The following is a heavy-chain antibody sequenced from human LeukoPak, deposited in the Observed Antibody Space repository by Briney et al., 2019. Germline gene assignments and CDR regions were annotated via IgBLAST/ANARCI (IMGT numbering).Heavy chain of an antibody. J-gene: IGHJ1*01. CDR1: GFTFSTSG. D-gene: IGHD2-15*01. CDR3: VRGSSYAFQN. CDR2: MRSDGSKK. Sequence: PGRSLRLSCAASGFTFSTSGMHWVRQAPGKGLEWVAFMRSDGSKKLYIDSVKGRFTISRDNSKNTLYLQMNSLRAEDTALFYCVRGSSYAFQNWGQGTLVTVSS. V-gene: IGHV3-30*02.